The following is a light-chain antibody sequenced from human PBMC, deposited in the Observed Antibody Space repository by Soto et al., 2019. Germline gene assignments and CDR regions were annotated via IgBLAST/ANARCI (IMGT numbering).Light chain of an antibody. CDR2: ATS. J-gene: IGKJ4*01. CDR1: QSISTY. V-gene: IGKV1-39*01. CDR3: QQSYITPPLT. Sequence: DIQMTQSPSTLSASVGDRVTITCRASQSISTYLNWYQQKPGKAPKLLIYATSSLQSGVPSRFSASGSGTAFTLTISSLQPEDFATYYCQQSYITPPLTFGGGTKVDI.